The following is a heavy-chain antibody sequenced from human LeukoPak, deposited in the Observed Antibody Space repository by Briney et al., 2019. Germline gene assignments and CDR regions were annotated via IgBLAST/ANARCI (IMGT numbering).Heavy chain of an antibody. CDR2: ISSSSSTI. CDR3: ARDAFLSHYGSGSHGGAHDY. V-gene: IGHV3-48*04. Sequence: GGSLRLSCAASGFTFSSYSMNWVRQAPGKGLEWVSYISSSSSTIYYADSVKGRFTTSRDNAKNSLYLQMNSLRAEDTAVYYCARDAFLSHYGSGSHGGAHDYWGQGTLVTVSS. CDR1: GFTFSSYS. D-gene: IGHD3-10*01. J-gene: IGHJ4*02.